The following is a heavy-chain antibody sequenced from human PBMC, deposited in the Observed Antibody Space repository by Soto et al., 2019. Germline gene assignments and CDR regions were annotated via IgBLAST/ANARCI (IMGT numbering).Heavy chain of an antibody. Sequence: QVQLVQSGAEVKKPGSSVKVSCKASGGTFSSYAITWVRQAPGQGLEWMGGIFPIFGTANYAQKFQGRVTITADESLTTAYRELSSLRSEDTAVYYCARDFPSSSSDPWGQGTLVTVSS. CDR2: IFPIFGTA. CDR3: ARDFPSSSSDP. J-gene: IGHJ5*02. V-gene: IGHV1-69*01. CDR1: GGTFSSYA.